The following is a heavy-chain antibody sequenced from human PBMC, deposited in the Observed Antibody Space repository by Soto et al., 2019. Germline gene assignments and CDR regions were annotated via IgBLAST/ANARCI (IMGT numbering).Heavy chain of an antibody. D-gene: IGHD2-2*01. J-gene: IGHJ5*02. CDR1: GGTFSSYA. V-gene: IGHV1-69*13. CDR3: ARVACSSTSCYNWFDP. CDR2: IIPIFGTA. Sequence: WASVKVSCKASGGTFSSYAISWVRQAPGQGLEWMGGIIPIFGTANYAQKFQGRVTITADESTSTAYMELSSLRSEDTAAYYCARVACSSTSCYNWFDPWGQGTLVTVSS.